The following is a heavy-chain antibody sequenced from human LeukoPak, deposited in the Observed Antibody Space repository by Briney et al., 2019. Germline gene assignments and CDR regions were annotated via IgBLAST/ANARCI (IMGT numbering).Heavy chain of an antibody. D-gene: IGHD3-22*01. CDR1: GGSFSGYY. CDR2: INHSGST. V-gene: IGHV4-34*01. Sequence: SETLSLTCAVYGGSFSGYYWSWIRQPPGKGLEWIGEINHSGSTNYNPSLKSRVTISVDTSKNQFSLKLSSVTAADTAVYYCARTERWLLYFDYWGQGTLVTVSS. J-gene: IGHJ4*02. CDR3: ARTERWLLYFDY.